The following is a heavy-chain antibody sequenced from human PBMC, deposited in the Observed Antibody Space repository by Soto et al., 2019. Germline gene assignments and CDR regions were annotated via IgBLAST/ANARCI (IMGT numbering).Heavy chain of an antibody. CDR1: GGAFSSYA. CDR2: IIPIFGTA. D-gene: IGHD3-22*01. J-gene: IGHJ3*02. V-gene: IGHV1-69*13. CDR3: ASKYTYYYDSSGYPPGAFDI. Sequence: SVKVSCKASGGAFSSYAISWVRQAPGQGLEWMGGIIPIFGTANYAQKFQGRVTITADESTSTAYMELSSLRSEDTAVYYCASKYTYYYDSSGYPPGAFDIWGQGTMVTVSS.